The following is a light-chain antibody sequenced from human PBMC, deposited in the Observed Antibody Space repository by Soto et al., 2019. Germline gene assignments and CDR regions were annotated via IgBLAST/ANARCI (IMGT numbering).Light chain of an antibody. CDR3: NSYSNTSTLYV. Sequence: QSALTQPASVSGSPGQSITISCTGTSKDVGGYNCVSWYQKHPGKAPKLMIYDVSNRPSGISNRFSGSKSGNTASLTISGLQAEDEADYYCNSYSNTSTLYVFGTGTKVTVL. CDR1: SKDVGGYNC. J-gene: IGLJ1*01. CDR2: DVS. V-gene: IGLV2-14*01.